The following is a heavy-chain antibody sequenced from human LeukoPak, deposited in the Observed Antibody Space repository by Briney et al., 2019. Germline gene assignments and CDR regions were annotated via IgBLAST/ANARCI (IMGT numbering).Heavy chain of an antibody. D-gene: IGHD5-12*01. CDR3: ARVARYSGYAVIDY. J-gene: IGHJ4*02. CDR2: IYSGGST. CDR1: GFTVSSNY. Sequence: PGGSLRLSCAASGFTVSSNYMSWVRQAPGKGLEWVSVIYSGGSTYYADSVKGRFTISRHNSKTTLYLQMNSLRAEDTAVYYCARVARYSGYAVIDYWGQGTLVTVSS. V-gene: IGHV3-53*04.